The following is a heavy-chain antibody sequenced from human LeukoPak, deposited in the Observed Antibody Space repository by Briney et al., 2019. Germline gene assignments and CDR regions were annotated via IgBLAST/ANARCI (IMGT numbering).Heavy chain of an antibody. V-gene: IGHV4-59*08. CDR2: IYYSGST. Sequence: AETLSLTCTVSGGSISNYYWSWIRQPPGKGLDWIGYIYYSGSTNYNPSLKSRVTISVDTSRNQFSLKLSSVTAADTAVYYCARHEKSSGWYYDYWGQGTLVTVSS. CDR3: ARHEKSSGWYYDY. CDR1: GGSISNYY. J-gene: IGHJ4*02. D-gene: IGHD6-19*01.